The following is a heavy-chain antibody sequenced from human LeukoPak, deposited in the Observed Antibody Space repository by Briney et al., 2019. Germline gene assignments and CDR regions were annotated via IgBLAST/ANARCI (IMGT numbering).Heavy chain of an antibody. CDR1: GFTFSSNY. D-gene: IGHD3-16*01. CDR2: IYSGGST. V-gene: IGHV3-53*01. CDR3: ARDRLVSSYYGMDV. Sequence: GGSLRLSCAASGFTFSSNYMSWVRQAPGKGLEWVSVIYSGGSTYYADSVKGRFTISRDNSKNTLYLQMNSLRAEDTAVYYCARDRLVSSYYGMDVWGQGTTVTVSS. J-gene: IGHJ6*02.